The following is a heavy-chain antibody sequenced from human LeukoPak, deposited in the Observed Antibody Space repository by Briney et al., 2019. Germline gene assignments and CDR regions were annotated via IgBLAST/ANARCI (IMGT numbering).Heavy chain of an antibody. CDR2: IKVDGSEK. CDR1: EFTFSSYS. D-gene: IGHD1-1*01. CDR3: ARKTGTTGEAFDY. Sequence: GSLRLSCAASEFTFSSYSMNWVRQAPGKGLEWVANIKVDGSEKYYVDSVKGRFTISRDNAENSLYLQMNSLRAEDTAVYYCARKTGTTGEAFDYWGQGTQVTVSS. V-gene: IGHV3-7*03. J-gene: IGHJ4*02.